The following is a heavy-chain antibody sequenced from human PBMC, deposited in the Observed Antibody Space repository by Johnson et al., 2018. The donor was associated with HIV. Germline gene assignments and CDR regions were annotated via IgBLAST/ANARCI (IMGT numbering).Heavy chain of an antibody. D-gene: IGHD4-17*01. CDR3: AKDIATTTDAFDI. V-gene: IGHV3-9*01. CDR2: ISWNSGSI. CDR1: GFRFSSSW. J-gene: IGHJ3*02. Sequence: VQLVESGGGLVQPGGSLRLSCTASGFRFSSSWMHWVRQAPGKGLVWVSGISWNSGSIGYADSVKGRFTISRDNAKNSLYLQMNSLRAEDTALYYCAKDIATTTDAFDIWGQGTMGTVSS.